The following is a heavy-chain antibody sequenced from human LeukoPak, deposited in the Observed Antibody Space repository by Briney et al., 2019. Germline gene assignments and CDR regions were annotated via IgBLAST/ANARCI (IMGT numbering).Heavy chain of an antibody. CDR2: ISWNSVNI. D-gene: IGHD3-10*01. CDR1: GFTLNDYA. CDR3: ARDYFGSESHFTPYGLDV. V-gene: IGHV3-9*01. J-gene: IGHJ6*02. Sequence: GGSLRLSCAASGFTLNDYAMHWVRQVPGKGLEWVSGISWNSVNIGYADSVKGRFTISRDNAKNSLYLEMNGLRAEDTALYYCARDYFGSESHFTPYGLDVWGQGTTVTVSS.